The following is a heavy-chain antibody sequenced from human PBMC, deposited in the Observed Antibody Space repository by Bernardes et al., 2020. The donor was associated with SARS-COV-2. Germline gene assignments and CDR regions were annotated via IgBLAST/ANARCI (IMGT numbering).Heavy chain of an antibody. CDR2: MNMDGSTK. CDR1: GFAFSSHW. Sequence: GGSLRLSCAASGFAFSSHWMHWVRQDPGKGLVWLSRMNMDGSTKDYAASVKGRFTISRDNAKNTLYLQMNNLRLDDRAVYYCVRGSPPGISGGPWTSEYWGQGTLVTVSS. D-gene: IGHD3-3*02. J-gene: IGHJ4*02. V-gene: IGHV3-74*01. CDR3: VRGSPPGISGGPWTSEY.